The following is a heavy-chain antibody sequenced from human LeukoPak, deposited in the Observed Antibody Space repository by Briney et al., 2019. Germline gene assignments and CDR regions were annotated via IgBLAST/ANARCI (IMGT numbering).Heavy chain of an antibody. V-gene: IGHV4-30-4*01. Sequence: SETLSLTCAVSGGSISSGDYSWSWIRQPPGQGLEWIGYIYYSGSTYYNPSLKSRVTISVDTSQKQFSLKLNSVTAADTAVYYCARAKSQRGYTYGPHTYFDYWGQGTLVTVSS. CDR3: ARAKSQRGYTYGPHTYFDY. J-gene: IGHJ4*01. CDR2: IYYSGST. D-gene: IGHD5-18*01. CDR1: GGSISSGDYS.